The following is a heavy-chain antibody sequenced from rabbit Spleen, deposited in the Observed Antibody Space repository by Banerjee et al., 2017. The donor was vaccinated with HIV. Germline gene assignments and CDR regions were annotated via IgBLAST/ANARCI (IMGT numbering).Heavy chain of an antibody. CDR3: ARAYASAIGVYIQYFNL. CDR1: GFSLSNIYY. CDR2: IYIGDGNT. Sequence: QSLEESGGDLVKPGASLTLTCTASGFSLSNIYYMCWVRQAPGKGLEWIACIYIGDGNTYYASWAKGRFTISKTSSTTVTLQMTSLTAADTATYFCARAYASAIGVYIQYFNLRGPGTLVTVS. V-gene: IGHV1S40*01. D-gene: IGHD1-1*01. J-gene: IGHJ4*01.